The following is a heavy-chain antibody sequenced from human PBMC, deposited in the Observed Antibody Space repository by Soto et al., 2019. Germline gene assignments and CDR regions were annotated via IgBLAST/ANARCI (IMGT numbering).Heavy chain of an antibody. CDR2: ISSSGSTI. J-gene: IGHJ6*03. CDR3: ARDSPFSGDYGPFYYYYMDV. V-gene: IGHV3-11*01. Sequence: QVQLVESGGGLVKPGGSLRLSCAASGFTFSDYYMSWIRQAPGKGLEWVSYISSSGSTIYYADSVKGPFTISRDNAKNSLYLQMNSLRAEDTAVYYCARDSPFSGDYGPFYYYYMDVWGKGTTVTVSS. CDR1: GFTFSDYY. D-gene: IGHD4-17*01.